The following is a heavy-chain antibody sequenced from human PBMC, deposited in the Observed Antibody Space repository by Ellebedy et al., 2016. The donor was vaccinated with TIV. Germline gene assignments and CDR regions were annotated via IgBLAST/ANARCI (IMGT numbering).Heavy chain of an antibody. V-gene: IGHV1-2*02. CDR1: GYTFTGYD. CDR2: INPNSGGT. J-gene: IGHJ3*01. Sequence: ASVKVSCXASGYTFTGYDMHWVRQAPGQGLEWMGWINPNSGGTNYAQKFQGRVTMTRDTSISTAYMELSRLRSDDTAVYYCARPKWGSSWSYDAFDFWGQGTMVTVSS. CDR3: ARPKWGSSWSYDAFDF. D-gene: IGHD6-13*01.